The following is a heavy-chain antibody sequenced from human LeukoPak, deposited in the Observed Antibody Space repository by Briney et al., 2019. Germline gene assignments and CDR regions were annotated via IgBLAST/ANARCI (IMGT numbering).Heavy chain of an antibody. Sequence: PGGSLRLSCAASGFTVSSNYMSWVRQAPGKGLEWVANIKQDGSEKYYVDSVKGRFTISRDNAKNSLYLQMNSLRAEDTAVYYCARDHRYCGGDCLFFDYWGQGTLVTVSS. CDR3: ARDHRYCGGDCLFFDY. CDR2: IKQDGSEK. D-gene: IGHD2-21*02. J-gene: IGHJ4*02. CDR1: GFTVSSNY. V-gene: IGHV3-7*03.